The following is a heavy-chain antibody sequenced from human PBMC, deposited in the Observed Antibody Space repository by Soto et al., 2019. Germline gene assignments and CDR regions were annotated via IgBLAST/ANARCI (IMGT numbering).Heavy chain of an antibody. D-gene: IGHD5-12*01. J-gene: IGHJ4*02. Sequence: QVQLVKSGAEVKKHGSSVKVSCRASGGTFSSYTISWVRQAPGQGLEWMGGIIPMFVTTRYAQKFQGRVTITADKSTNTAYMELSSLRSEDTDVYYCARGGDGYNQAYKYYFDYCGQGTLLTVSS. V-gene: IGHV1-69*06. CDR3: ARGGDGYNQAYKYYFDY. CDR2: IIPMFVTT. CDR1: GGTFSSYT.